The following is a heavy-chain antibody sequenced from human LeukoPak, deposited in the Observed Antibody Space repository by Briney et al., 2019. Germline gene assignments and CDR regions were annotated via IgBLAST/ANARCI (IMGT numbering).Heavy chain of an antibody. D-gene: IGHD3-22*01. CDR2: IYYSGST. J-gene: IGHJ4*02. V-gene: IGHV4-39*07. CDR1: GGSISSSSYY. Sequence: SETLSLTCTVSGGSISSSSYYWGWIRQPPGKGLEWIGSIYYSGSTYYNPSPKSRVTISVDTSKNQFSLKLSSVTAADTAVYYCARGGGDNSGYYHDYWGQGTLVTVSS. CDR3: ARGGGDNSGYYHDY.